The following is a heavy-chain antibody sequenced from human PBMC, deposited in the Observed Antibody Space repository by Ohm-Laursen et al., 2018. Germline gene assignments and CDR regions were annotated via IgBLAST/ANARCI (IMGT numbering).Heavy chain of an antibody. CDR1: GFTFSDYY. Sequence: SLRLSCSASGFTFSDYYMSWIRQAPGKGLEWVLYISSSGSTIYYADSVKGRFTISRDNAKNSLYLQMNSLRAEDTAVYYCAKDRIVTDYYYYGMDVWGQGTTVTVSS. D-gene: IGHD1-26*01. CDR2: ISSSGSTI. J-gene: IGHJ6*02. CDR3: AKDRIVTDYYYYGMDV. V-gene: IGHV3-11*01.